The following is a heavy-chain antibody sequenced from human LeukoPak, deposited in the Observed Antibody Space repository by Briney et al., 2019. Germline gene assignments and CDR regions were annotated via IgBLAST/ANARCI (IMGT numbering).Heavy chain of an antibody. J-gene: IGHJ6*03. D-gene: IGHD5-12*01. CDR3: AKEIIGGYDSVTYYYYYMDV. CDR1: GFIFSNYE. V-gene: IGHV3-30*18. CDR2: ISYDGSNK. Sequence: PGGSLRLSCAASGFIFSNYEMHWVRQAPGKGLEWVAVISYDGSNKYYADSVKGRFTISRDNSKNTLYLQMNSLRAEDTAVYYCAKEIIGGYDSVTYYYYYMDVWGKGTTVTVSS.